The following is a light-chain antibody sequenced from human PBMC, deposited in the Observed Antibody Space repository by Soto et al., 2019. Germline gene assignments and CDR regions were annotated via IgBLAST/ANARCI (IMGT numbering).Light chain of an antibody. CDR3: QQYGSSQYS. Sequence: EIVLTQSPGTLSLSPGARATLSCRASQSVNNNSLAWYQQKLGQDPRLLIYGASSRATGIPDRFSGSGSGTDFPVTLSRLEPEDFAVYYCQQYGSSQYSFGQGAKLEIK. CDR1: QSVNNNS. V-gene: IGKV3-20*01. CDR2: GAS. J-gene: IGKJ2*03.